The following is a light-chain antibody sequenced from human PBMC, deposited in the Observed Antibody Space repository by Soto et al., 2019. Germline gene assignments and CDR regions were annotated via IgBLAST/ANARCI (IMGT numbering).Light chain of an antibody. CDR2: KAS. CDR1: QTISSL. Sequence: DIQMTQSPSTLSGSVGDRVTITCRASQTISSLLAWYQQKPGKAPKLLIYKASTLESGVPSRFSGSGSGTEFTLTISSLQPDDFATYYCQQYNSYSLTFGGGTKVDIK. CDR3: QQYNSYSLT. J-gene: IGKJ4*01. V-gene: IGKV1-5*03.